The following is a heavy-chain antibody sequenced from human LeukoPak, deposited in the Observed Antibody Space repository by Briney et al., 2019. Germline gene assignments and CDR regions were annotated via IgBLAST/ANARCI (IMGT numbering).Heavy chain of an antibody. J-gene: IGHJ6*02. V-gene: IGHV1-2*02. Sequence: ASVKVSCKASGYTFTGYYMHWVRQAPGQGLEWMGWINPNSGGTNYAQKLQGRVTMTTDTSTSTAYMELRSLRSDDTAVYYCARSLRYCSSTSCYYYGMDVWGQGTTVTVSS. CDR3: ARSLRYCSSTSCYYYGMDV. CDR2: INPNSGGT. D-gene: IGHD2-2*01. CDR1: GYTFTGYY.